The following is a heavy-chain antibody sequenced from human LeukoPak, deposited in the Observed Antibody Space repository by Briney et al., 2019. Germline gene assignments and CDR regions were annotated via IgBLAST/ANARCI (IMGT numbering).Heavy chain of an antibody. D-gene: IGHD6-13*01. Sequence: WASVKVSCKVSGYTLTELSMHWVRQAPGKGRDWRGGFDPEDGETIYAQKFQGRVTMTEDTSTDTAYMELSSLRSEDTAVYYCATVAAAGAYRFDYWGQGTLVTVSS. J-gene: IGHJ4*02. CDR3: ATVAAAGAYRFDY. V-gene: IGHV1-24*01. CDR2: FDPEDGET. CDR1: GYTLTELS.